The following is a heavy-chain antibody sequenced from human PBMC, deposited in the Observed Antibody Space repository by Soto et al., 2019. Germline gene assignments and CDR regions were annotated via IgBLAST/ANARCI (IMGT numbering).Heavy chain of an antibody. CDR3: ARDTYDSSGYYYSLDY. V-gene: IGHV1-69*13. CDR2: IIPIFGTA. Sequence: AASVQVSCKASGGTFSSYAISWVRQAPGQGLEWMGGIIPIFGTANYAQKFQGRVTITADESTSTAYMELSSLRSEDTAVYYCARDTYDSSGYYYSLDYWGQGTLVTVSS. CDR1: GGTFSSYA. J-gene: IGHJ4*02. D-gene: IGHD3-22*01.